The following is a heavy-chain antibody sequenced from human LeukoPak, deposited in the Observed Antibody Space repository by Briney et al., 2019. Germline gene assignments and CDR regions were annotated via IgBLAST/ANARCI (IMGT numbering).Heavy chain of an antibody. CDR3: AKDRGGGSQLGDAFDV. CDR1: GFTFSSYW. Sequence: GGSLRLSCAAPGFTFSSYWMSWVRQAPGKGLEWVSGISYSSATIGYVDSVKGRFIISRDNAKNSLYLQMNSLRAEDTALYFCAKDRGGGSQLGDAFDVWGQGTMVSVSS. J-gene: IGHJ3*01. V-gene: IGHV3-9*01. CDR2: ISYSSATI. D-gene: IGHD2-15*01.